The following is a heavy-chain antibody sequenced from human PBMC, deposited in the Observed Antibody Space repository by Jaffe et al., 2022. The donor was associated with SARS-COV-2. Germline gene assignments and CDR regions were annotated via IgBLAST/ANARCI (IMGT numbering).Heavy chain of an antibody. D-gene: IGHD3-3*01. J-gene: IGHJ6*02. Sequence: QVQLQESGPGLVKPSETLSLTCTVSGGSISSYYWSWIRQPAGKGLEWIGRIYTSGSTNYNPSLKSRVTMSVDTSKNQFSLKLSSVTAADTAVYYCARTPVLRHILEWFPWGYGMDVWGQGTTVTVSS. V-gene: IGHV4-4*07. CDR2: IYTSGST. CDR3: ARTPVLRHILEWFPWGYGMDV. CDR1: GGSISSYY.